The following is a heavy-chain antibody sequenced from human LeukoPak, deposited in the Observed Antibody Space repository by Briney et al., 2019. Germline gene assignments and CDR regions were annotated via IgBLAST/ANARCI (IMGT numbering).Heavy chain of an antibody. V-gene: IGHV3-23*01. CDR2: ISDSGGST. Sequence: GGSLRLSCAASGFTFSTYAMSWVRQAPGKGLEWVSTISDSGGSTYYADSVKGRFTISRDNSKNTLYLQMNSLRSEDTAVYYCAKAEGYDILTGLDYWGQGTRVTVSS. J-gene: IGHJ4*02. D-gene: IGHD3-9*01. CDR1: GFTFSTYA. CDR3: AKAEGYDILTGLDY.